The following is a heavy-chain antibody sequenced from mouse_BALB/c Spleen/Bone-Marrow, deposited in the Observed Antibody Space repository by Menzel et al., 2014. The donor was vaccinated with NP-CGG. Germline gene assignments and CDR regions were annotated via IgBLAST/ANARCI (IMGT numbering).Heavy chain of an antibody. CDR1: GYIFANYW. V-gene: IGHV1S22*01. J-gene: IGHJ2*01. Sequence: LQQSGSELVRPGASVKLSCKASGYIFANYWMHWVKQRHGQGLEWIGNISPRSGSTNYDEKFKSKATLTVDTSSATAYMYLNSLTSEDSAVYYCTRIFDYWGQGNILTVSS. CDR3: TRIFDY. CDR2: ISPRSGST.